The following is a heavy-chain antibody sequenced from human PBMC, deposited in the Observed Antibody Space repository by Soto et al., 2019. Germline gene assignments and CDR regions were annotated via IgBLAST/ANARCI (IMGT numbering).Heavy chain of an antibody. V-gene: IGHV3-11*01. CDR3: ARAYSDAFDI. D-gene: IGHD2-15*01. Sequence: LSCAASGFTFSDYYMTWIRQAPGKGLEWVSYISSSGAGVYYPDSVKGRFTISRDNAKRSLYLQMSDLRAEDTAVYYCARAYSDAFDIWGQGTMVTVSS. CDR1: GFTFSDYY. CDR2: ISSSGAGV. J-gene: IGHJ3*02.